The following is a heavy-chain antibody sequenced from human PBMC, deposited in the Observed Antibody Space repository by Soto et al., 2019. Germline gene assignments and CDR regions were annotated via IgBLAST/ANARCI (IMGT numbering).Heavy chain of an antibody. D-gene: IGHD6-19*01. CDR3: ARGPAYIDGWRTFDL. CDR1: DDSFRGAEYY. V-gene: IGHV4-61*08. Sequence: SETLSLTCTVSDDSFRGAEYYWSWIRQPLGKGPEWIGYTYYNGGTKYNPALRSRVTMSEDTSKNQFSLRLSSVTAADTAVYFCARGPAYIDGWRTFDLWGRGILVTVSS. J-gene: IGHJ4*02. CDR2: TYYNGGT.